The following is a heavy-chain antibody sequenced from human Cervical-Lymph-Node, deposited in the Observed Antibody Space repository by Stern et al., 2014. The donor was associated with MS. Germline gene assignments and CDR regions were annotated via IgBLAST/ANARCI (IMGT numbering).Heavy chain of an antibody. V-gene: IGHV4-59*01. CDR2: IYYSGST. Sequence: QVQLQESGPGLVKTSETLSLTCTVSGGSISSYYWSWIRQPPGKGLEWIGYIYYSGSTNYNPSLKSRVTISVDTSKNQFSLKLSSVTAADTAVYYCARVGSGRKSFDYWGQGTLVTVSS. CDR3: ARVGSGRKSFDY. CDR1: GGSISSYY. J-gene: IGHJ4*02. D-gene: IGHD6-19*01.